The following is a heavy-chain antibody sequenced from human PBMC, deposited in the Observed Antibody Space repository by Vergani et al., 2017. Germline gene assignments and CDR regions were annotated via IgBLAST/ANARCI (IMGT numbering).Heavy chain of an antibody. Sequence: QVQLVESGGGVVPPGRSLRLSCAASGFIISSYCMHWVRQAPGKGLEWVAVISYDGSNKYYADSVKGRFTISSDNSKNTLYLQMNSLRAADTAVYYCAKVQELLLWFGAFDYWGQGTLVTVSS. CDR1: GFIISSYC. V-gene: IGHV3-30*18. CDR3: AKVQELLLWFGAFDY. D-gene: IGHD3-10*01. J-gene: IGHJ4*02. CDR2: ISYDGSNK.